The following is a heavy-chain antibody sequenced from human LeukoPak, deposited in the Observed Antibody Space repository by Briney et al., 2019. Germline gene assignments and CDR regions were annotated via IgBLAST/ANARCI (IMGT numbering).Heavy chain of an antibody. CDR2: IYYSGST. D-gene: IGHD5-18*01. Sequence: SETLSLTCTVSSGSISSGGYYWSWIRQHPGKGLEWIGYIYYSGSTYYNPSLKSRVTISVDTSKNQFSLKLSSVTAADTAVYYCARVSVDTAMVIRHYFDYWGQGTLVAVSS. CDR3: ARVSVDTAMVIRHYFDY. CDR1: SGSISSGGYY. V-gene: IGHV4-31*03. J-gene: IGHJ4*02.